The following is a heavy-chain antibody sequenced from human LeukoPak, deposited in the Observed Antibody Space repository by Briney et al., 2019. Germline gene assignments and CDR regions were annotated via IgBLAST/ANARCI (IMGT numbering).Heavy chain of an antibody. D-gene: IGHD6-19*01. J-gene: IGHJ3*02. CDR2: MNPKSGNT. CDR3: AKSTGWDLDAFDI. V-gene: IGHV1-8*03. CDR1: GYTFSDYD. Sequence: ASVKVSCKASGYTFSDYDINWVRQATGQGLEWMGWMNPKSGNTGYAHKFQGRVTITRNASLTTAYMELSSLRSDDTAVYYCAKSTGWDLDAFDIWGQGTMVTVSS.